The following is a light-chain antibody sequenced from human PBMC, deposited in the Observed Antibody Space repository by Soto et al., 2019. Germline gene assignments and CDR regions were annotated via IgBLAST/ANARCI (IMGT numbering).Light chain of an antibody. CDR2: DVS. CDR3: CSWTSSATYV. Sequence: QSVLIQPASVSGSPEQSITISCTGASSAVCYFSSVSWYQQHPGKAPKLVIFDVSNRPSGVSNRFSGSKSGNTASLTISGLQAEDEADYYCCSWTSSATYVFGTGTKVTVL. CDR1: SSAVCYFSS. V-gene: IGLV2-14*01. J-gene: IGLJ1*01.